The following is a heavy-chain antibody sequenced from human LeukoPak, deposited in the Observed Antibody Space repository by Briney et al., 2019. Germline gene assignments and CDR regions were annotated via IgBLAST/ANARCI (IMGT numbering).Heavy chain of an antibody. CDR3: ARAFTAVTTRSLGY. J-gene: IGHJ4*02. CDR1: GFIFSTYA. Sequence: QPGGSLRLSCAASGFIFSTYAMSWVRQAPGKGLEWVSVISRSDDSTYYADSVKGRFTISRDNSKNTLFLQMNSLRGEDTAVYYCARAFTAVTTRSLGYWGQGILVTVSS. CDR2: ISRSDDST. D-gene: IGHD4-17*01. V-gene: IGHV3-23*01.